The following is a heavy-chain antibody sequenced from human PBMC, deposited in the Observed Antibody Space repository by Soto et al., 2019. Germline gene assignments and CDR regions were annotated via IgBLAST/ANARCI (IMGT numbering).Heavy chain of an antibody. Sequence: SETLSLTCTVSGGSISSGGYYWSWIRQHPGKGLEWIGYIYYGGSTYYNPSLKSRVTISVDTSKNQFSLKLSSVTAADTAVYYCARDSRILGYCSSTSCHAYYYYGMDVWGQGTTVTVSS. D-gene: IGHD2-2*01. CDR2: IYYGGST. CDR3: ARDSRILGYCSSTSCHAYYYYGMDV. V-gene: IGHV4-31*03. CDR1: GGSISSGGYY. J-gene: IGHJ6*02.